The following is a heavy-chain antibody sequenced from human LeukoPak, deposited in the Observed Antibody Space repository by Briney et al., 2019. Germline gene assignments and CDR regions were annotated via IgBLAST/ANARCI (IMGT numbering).Heavy chain of an antibody. J-gene: IGHJ4*02. D-gene: IGHD3-10*01. CDR1: GFTFSSYG. CDR2: IRYDGSNK. V-gene: IGHV3-30*02. CDR3: ARNGDRAGHFDY. Sequence: GGSLRLSCAASGFTFSSYGMHWVRQAPGKGLEWVAFIRYDGSNKYYADSVKGRFTISRDNSKNTLYLQMNSLRAEDTAVYYCARNGDRAGHFDYWGQGTLVTVSS.